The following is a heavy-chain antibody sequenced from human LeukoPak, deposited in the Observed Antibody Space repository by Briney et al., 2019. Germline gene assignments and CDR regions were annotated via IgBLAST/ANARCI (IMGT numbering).Heavy chain of an antibody. CDR2: IWYDGSNK. CDR3: ARLTYGY. D-gene: IGHD4-17*01. J-gene: IGHJ4*02. Sequence: PRGSLRLSCAASGFTFTSYGMHWVRQAPGKGLEWVAVIWYDGSNKFYADSVKGRFTISRDDSKNTVYLQMDSLRAGDTAVYYCARLTYGYWGQGTLVSVSS. V-gene: IGHV3-33*01. CDR1: GFTFTSYG.